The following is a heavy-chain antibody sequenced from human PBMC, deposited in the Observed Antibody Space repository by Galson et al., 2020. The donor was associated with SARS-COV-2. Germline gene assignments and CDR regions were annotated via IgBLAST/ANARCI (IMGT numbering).Heavy chain of an antibody. CDR2: IKQDGSEK. D-gene: IGHD3-10*01. J-gene: IGHJ4*02. V-gene: IGHV3-7*01. CDR1: GFTFSSYW. Sequence: GGSLRLSCAASGFTFSSYWMSWVRQAPGKGLEWVANIKQDGSEKYYVDSVKGRFTISRDNAKNSLYLQMNSLRAEDTAVYFCARDSGADGPKTYYYDYWGRGTLVTVSS. CDR3: ARDSGADGPKTYYYDY.